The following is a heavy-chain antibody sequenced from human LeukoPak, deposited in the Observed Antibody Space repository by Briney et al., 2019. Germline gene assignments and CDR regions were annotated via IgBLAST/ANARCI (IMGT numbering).Heavy chain of an antibody. V-gene: IGHV3-53*01. J-gene: IGHJ4*02. CDR1: GFTVSGKY. CDR3: AREGGPYSSTLRGC. D-gene: IGHD6-19*01. CDR2: MYASGTT. Sequence: PGGSLRLSCVVSGFTVSGKYMSWVRQAPGKGLEWVSIMYASGTTDYADSVKGRLTISRDNSKNTLYLQMSSLRVEDTAVYYCAREGGPYSSTLRGCWGQGTLVTVSS.